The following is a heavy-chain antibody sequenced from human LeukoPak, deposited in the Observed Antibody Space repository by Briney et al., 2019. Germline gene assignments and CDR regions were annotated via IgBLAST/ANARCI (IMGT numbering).Heavy chain of an antibody. CDR2: IIPIFGTA. D-gene: IGHD3-10*01. CDR1: GGTFSSYA. J-gene: IGHJ4*02. CDR3: ASPGIGSGSHYKSDY. Sequence: ASVKVSCKASGGTFSSYAISWVRQAPGQGPEWMGGIIPIFGTANYAQKFQGRVTITADESTSTAYMELSSLRSEDTAVYYCASPGIGSGSHYKSDYWGQGTLVTVSS. V-gene: IGHV1-69*13.